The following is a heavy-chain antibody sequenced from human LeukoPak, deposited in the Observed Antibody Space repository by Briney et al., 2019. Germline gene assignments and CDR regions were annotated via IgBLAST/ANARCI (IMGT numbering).Heavy chain of an antibody. V-gene: IGHV7-4-1*02. CDR2: INTNTGNP. D-gene: IGHD3-9*01. CDR1: GGTFSNYD. J-gene: IGHJ4*02. Sequence: ASVKVSCKASGGTFSNYDINWVRQAPGQGLEWMGWINTNTGNPTYAQGFTGRFVFSLDTSVSTAYLQISSLKAEDTAVYYCARALDWYNSDYWGQGTLVTVSS. CDR3: ARALDWYNSDY.